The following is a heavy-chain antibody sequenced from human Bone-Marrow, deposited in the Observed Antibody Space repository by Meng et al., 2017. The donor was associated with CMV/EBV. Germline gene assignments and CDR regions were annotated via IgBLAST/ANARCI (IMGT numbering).Heavy chain of an antibody. V-gene: IGHV4-34*01. Sequence: SQTLSLTCAVYGGSFSGYYWSWIRQPPGKGLEWIGEINHSGSTNYNPSLKSRVTISVDTSKNQFSLKLSSVTAADTAVYYCARDPRLGKGYYGMDVWGQGTTVTVSS. J-gene: IGHJ6*02. CDR3: ARDPRLGKGYYGMDV. D-gene: IGHD6-19*01. CDR2: INHSGST. CDR1: GGSFSGYY.